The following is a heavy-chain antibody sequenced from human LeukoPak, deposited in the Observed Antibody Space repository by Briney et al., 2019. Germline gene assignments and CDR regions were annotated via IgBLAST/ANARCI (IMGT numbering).Heavy chain of an antibody. CDR2: INHSGST. CDR1: GGSFSGYY. Sequence: SETLSLTCAAYGGSFSGYYWSWIRQPPGKGLEWIGEINHSGSTNYNPSLKSRVTISVDTSKNQFSLKLSSVTAADTAVYYCARSVEGYCSGGSCYSYYYYMDVWGKGTTVTVSS. V-gene: IGHV4-34*01. J-gene: IGHJ6*03. D-gene: IGHD2-15*01. CDR3: ARSVEGYCSGGSCYSYYYYMDV.